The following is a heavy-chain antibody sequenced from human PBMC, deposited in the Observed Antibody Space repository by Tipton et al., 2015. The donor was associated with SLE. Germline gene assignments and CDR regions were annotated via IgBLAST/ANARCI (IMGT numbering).Heavy chain of an antibody. CDR2: INHSGST. D-gene: IGHD3-16*01. J-gene: IGHJ3*02. V-gene: IGHV4-34*01. Sequence: LRLSCAVYGGSFNDHYWSWIRQSPGKGLEWIGEINHSGSTNYNSSLKSRVTISVDTSKNQFSLKLSSVTAADTAVYYCARGGGDAAFDIWGQGTMVTVSS. CDR1: GGSFNDHY. CDR3: ARGGGDAAFDI.